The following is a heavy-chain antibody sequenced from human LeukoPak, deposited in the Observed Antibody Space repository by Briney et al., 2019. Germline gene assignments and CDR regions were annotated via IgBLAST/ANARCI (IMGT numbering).Heavy chain of an antibody. CDR1: GYTLTELS. V-gene: IGHV1-69*13. CDR2: IIPIFGTA. CDR3: DYGDYLNDY. Sequence: SVKVSCKVSGYTLTELSMHWVRQAPGQGLEWMGGIIPIFGTANYAQKFQGRVTITADESTSTAYMELSSLRSEDTAVYYCDYGDYLNDYWGQGTLVTVSS. D-gene: IGHD4-17*01. J-gene: IGHJ4*02.